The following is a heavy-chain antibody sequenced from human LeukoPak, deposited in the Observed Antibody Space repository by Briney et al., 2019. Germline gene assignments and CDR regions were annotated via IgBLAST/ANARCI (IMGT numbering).Heavy chain of an antibody. Sequence: PGGSLRLSCAVSGFTFSSYWMHWVRQAPGKGLVWVSRINNDGSSTTYADSVKGRFTISRDNAKNTLYLQMNSLRAEDTAVYYCARLTAFDYWGQGTLVTVSS. CDR3: ARLTAFDY. D-gene: IGHD2-21*02. CDR2: INNDGSST. J-gene: IGHJ4*02. V-gene: IGHV3-74*01. CDR1: GFTFSSYW.